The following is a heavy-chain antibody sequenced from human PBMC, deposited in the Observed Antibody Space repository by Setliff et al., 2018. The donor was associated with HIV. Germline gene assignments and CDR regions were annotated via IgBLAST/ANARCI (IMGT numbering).Heavy chain of an antibody. J-gene: IGHJ5*02. CDR2: IYYSGST. CDR1: GGSISSSSYY. D-gene: IGHD2-15*01. CDR3: ARRRCSAASCPDNSWNWLDP. Sequence: SETLSLTCTVSGGSISSSSYYWGWIRQPPGKGLEWIGSIYYSGSTYYNPSLESRVTISVDTSKNHFSLRLSSVTAADTAMYYCARRRCSAASCPDNSWNWLDPWGQGTLVTVSS. V-gene: IGHV4-39*02.